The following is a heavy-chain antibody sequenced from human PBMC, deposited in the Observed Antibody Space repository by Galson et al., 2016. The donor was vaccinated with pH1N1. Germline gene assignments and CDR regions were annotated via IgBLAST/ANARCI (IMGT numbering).Heavy chain of an antibody. CDR1: GFSFSRYG. CDR3: AKDPLIPGMTPVINPDDY. J-gene: IGHJ4*02. V-gene: IGHV3-30*02. D-gene: IGHD4-17*01. Sequence: SLRLSCAAAGFSFSRYGFHWVRQAPGKGLEWVAFIRTDGINKNYADSVKGRFTISRDNSRNTLFLQMNGLRAEDTAVYYCAKDPLIPGMTPVINPDDYWGQGTLVTVSS. CDR2: IRTDGINK.